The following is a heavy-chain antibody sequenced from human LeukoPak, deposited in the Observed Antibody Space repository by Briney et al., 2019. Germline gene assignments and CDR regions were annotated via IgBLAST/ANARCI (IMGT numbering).Heavy chain of an antibody. Sequence: GGSLRLSCAASGFTFSNAWMSWVRQAPGKGLEWVACISKSSTYIYYADSVKGRFTISRDNSNNSLYLQMNSLGVDDTAVYYCARGSGVHSWGQGTLLIVSS. CDR3: ARGSGVHS. V-gene: IGHV3-21*01. CDR1: GFTFSNAW. CDR2: ISKSSTYI. J-gene: IGHJ4*02. D-gene: IGHD3-10*01.